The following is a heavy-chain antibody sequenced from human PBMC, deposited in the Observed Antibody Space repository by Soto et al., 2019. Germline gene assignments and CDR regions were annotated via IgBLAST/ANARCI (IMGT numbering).Heavy chain of an antibody. CDR1: GFTFSSYW. V-gene: IGHV3-74*01. D-gene: IGHD3-22*01. CDR2: INSDGSST. CDR3: ARVRYDSSGYYAFDI. Sequence: GGSLRLSCAASGFTFSSYWMHWVRQAPGKGLVWVSRINSDGSSTSYADSVKGRFTISRDNAKNTLYLQMNSLRAEDTAVYYCARVRYDSSGYYAFDIWGQGTMVTVSS. J-gene: IGHJ3*02.